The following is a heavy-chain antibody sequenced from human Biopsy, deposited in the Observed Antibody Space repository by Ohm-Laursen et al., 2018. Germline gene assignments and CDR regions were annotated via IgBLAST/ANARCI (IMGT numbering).Heavy chain of an antibody. D-gene: IGHD6-19*01. CDR1: GYSFTSYY. Sequence: ASVKVSCKASGYSFTSYYMHWVRQAPGQGLEWMGMINPSGSTTSYPQISQGRVTMTRDTSKSTVYMELSSLRSADTAVYFCARNTGWYGDLYYFDYWGQGTLVTVSS. CDR2: INPSGSTT. CDR3: ARNTGWYGDLYYFDY. J-gene: IGHJ4*02. V-gene: IGHV1-46*01.